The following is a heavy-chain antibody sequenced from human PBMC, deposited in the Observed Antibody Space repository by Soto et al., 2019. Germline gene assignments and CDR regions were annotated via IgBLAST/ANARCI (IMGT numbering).Heavy chain of an antibody. CDR2: IRNKANSYAT. D-gene: IGHD3-10*01. J-gene: IGHJ6*02. V-gene: IGHV3-73*02. Sequence: DVQLVESGGGLVQPGGSLKLSCAASGFTFSGSAMHWVRQASGKGLEWVGRIRNKANSYATAYAASVKGRFTISRDGSTNTAYLQMNSLKTEDTAVYYCTRRYYGSGPSYGMDVWGQGTTVTVSS. CDR1: GFTFSGSA. CDR3: TRRYYGSGPSYGMDV.